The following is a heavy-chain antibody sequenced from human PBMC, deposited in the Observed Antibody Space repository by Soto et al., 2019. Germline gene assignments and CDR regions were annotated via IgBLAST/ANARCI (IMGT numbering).Heavy chain of an antibody. CDR2: IHHSGST. J-gene: IGHJ4*02. Sequence: PSETLSLTCALYGGSFDGYYWSWIRQSPGKGLEWIGEIHHSGSTKYNPSLKSRVSLSVDTSTKQFSLKMTSMTAADRGFYYCARGVDSWSGYLFWGQGTPVTVSS. CDR1: GGSFDGYY. CDR3: ARGVDSWSGYLF. D-gene: IGHD3-3*01. V-gene: IGHV4-34*01.